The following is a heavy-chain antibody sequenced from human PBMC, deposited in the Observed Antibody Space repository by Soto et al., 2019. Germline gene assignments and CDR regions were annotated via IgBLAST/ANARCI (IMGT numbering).Heavy chain of an antibody. J-gene: IGHJ4*02. D-gene: IGHD2-2*01. CDR2: FIPIYGTA. Sequence: QVQLVQSGTEVKKPGSSVKVSCKASGGTFSRHIISWVRQAPGQGLEWMGRFIPIYGTANYAQKFQGRGTITADKSTNTAYMELSSLRSEDTAVYYCARDLDCSSSRFQSDSWGQGTLFTVSS. CDR1: GGTFSRHI. V-gene: IGHV1-69*08. CDR3: ARDLDCSSSRFQSDS.